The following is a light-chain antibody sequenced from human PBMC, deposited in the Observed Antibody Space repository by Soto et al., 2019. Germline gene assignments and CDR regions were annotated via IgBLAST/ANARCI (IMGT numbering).Light chain of an antibody. Sequence: LVMTQSPLSLPVTPGEPASISCRSSQSLLHTNGYSYLDWYLQKPGQSPQLLIYLGSNRASGVPDRFSGSGSGTDFTLKISRVEAEDVRVYYCMQALRAWTLGQGTKVEI. J-gene: IGKJ1*01. V-gene: IGKV2-28*01. CDR3: MQALRAWT. CDR1: QSLLHTNGYSY. CDR2: LGS.